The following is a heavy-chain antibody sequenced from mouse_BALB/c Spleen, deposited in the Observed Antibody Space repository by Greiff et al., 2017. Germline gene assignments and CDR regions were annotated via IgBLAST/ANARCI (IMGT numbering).Heavy chain of an antibody. V-gene: IGHV5-6-5*01. CDR2: ISSGGST. CDR3: ARGKGKYAYAMDY. CDR1: GFTFSSYA. J-gene: IGHJ4*01. D-gene: IGHD2-10*02. Sequence: EVKLVESGGGLVQPGGSLKLSCAASGFTFSSYAMSWVRQTPEKRLEWVASISSGGSTYYPDSVKGRFTISRDNARNILYLQMSSLRSEDTAMYYCARGKGKYAYAMDYWGQGTSVTVSS.